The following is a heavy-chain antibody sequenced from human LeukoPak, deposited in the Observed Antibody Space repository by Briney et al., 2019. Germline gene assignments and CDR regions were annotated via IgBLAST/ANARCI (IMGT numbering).Heavy chain of an antibody. Sequence: PGGSLRLSCAASGFTVDSNYLSWVRQAPGKGLEWVSTIYTGGNTYYAASVKGRFTISRDFSKNTVFLHMNSLRAEDTAMYYCARVYSSSSGKDVFDIWGQGTMVIVSS. CDR2: IYTGGNT. CDR1: GFTVDSNY. CDR3: ARVYSSSSGKDVFDI. D-gene: IGHD6-6*01. J-gene: IGHJ3*02. V-gene: IGHV3-53*01.